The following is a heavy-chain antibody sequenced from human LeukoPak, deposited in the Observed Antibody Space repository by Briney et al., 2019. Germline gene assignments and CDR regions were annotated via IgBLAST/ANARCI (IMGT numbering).Heavy chain of an antibody. V-gene: IGHV3-74*01. CDR2: INSDGYST. J-gene: IGHJ5*02. Sequence: GGSLRLSCVASGFTFSSYWMHWVRQAPGKELVWVSRINSDGYSTSYADSVKGRFTISRDNAKNTVYLQMNSLRAEDTAVYYCARDRRGYSGYDPGWFDPWGQGTLVTVSS. CDR1: GFTFSSYW. D-gene: IGHD5-12*01. CDR3: ARDRRGYSGYDPGWFDP.